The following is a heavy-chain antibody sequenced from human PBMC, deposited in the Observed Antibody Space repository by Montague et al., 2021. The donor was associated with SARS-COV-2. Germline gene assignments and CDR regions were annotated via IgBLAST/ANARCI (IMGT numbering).Heavy chain of an antibody. Sequence: SETLSLTYAVYGGSFSGYYWSWIRRPQGEGLEWIGEISHSGSTSNNPYLKSRVTISVDTYKNQFSLTLSSATAADTDVYYCARVPYRLLFVARYYGMDVWGQGTTVTVSS. V-gene: IGHV4-34*01. CDR3: ARVPYRLLFVARYYGMDV. CDR1: GGSFSGYY. CDR2: ISHSGST. J-gene: IGHJ6*02. D-gene: IGHD2-2*01.